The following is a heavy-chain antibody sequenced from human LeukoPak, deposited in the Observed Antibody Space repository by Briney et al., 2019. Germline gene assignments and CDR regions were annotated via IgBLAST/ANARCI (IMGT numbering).Heavy chain of an antibody. Sequence: PSETLSLTCTVSGASISGHYLTWLRQPPGKGLEWIGYISHIGSTNYNPSLKSRLTISVDTSKNQFSLKLSSVTAADTAVYYCARFRTWFDPWGQGTLVTVSS. CDR3: ARFRTWFDP. CDR2: ISHIGST. J-gene: IGHJ5*02. CDR1: GASISGHY. V-gene: IGHV4-59*11.